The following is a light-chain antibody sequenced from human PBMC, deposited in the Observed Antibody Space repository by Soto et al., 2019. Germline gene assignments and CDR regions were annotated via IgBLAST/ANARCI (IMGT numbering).Light chain of an antibody. V-gene: IGKV3-20*01. J-gene: IGKJ2*01. CDR2: GAS. Sequence: EIVLTQSPGTLSLPPGERATLSCRASQSVSSSYLAWYQQKPGQAPRRLIYGASSRATGIPDRFSGSGSRTDFNLTISRLEPEDVAVYYCQQYGSSPPMYTFGQGTKLEIK. CDR1: QSVSSSY. CDR3: QQYGSSPPMYT.